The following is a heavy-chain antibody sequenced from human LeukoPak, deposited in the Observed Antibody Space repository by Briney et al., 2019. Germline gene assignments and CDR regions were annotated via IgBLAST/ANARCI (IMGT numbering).Heavy chain of an antibody. V-gene: IGHV3-15*01. CDR1: GFIFSSAW. CDR3: ARGFCSSTSCYQGPFDF. J-gene: IGHJ4*02. Sequence: PGGSLRLSCAASGFIFSSAWMTWVRQAPGKGLEWVGHIKNKTNGGTTDYAAPVKGRFIISRDDSKNTLYLQMNSLRTEDTAVYYCARGFCSSTSCYQGPFDFWGQGTLVTVSS. CDR2: IKNKTNGGTT. D-gene: IGHD2-2*01.